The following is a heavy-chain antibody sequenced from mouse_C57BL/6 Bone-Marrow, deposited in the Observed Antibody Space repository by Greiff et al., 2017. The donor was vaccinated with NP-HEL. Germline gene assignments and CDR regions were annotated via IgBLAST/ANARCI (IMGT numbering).Heavy chain of an antibody. D-gene: IGHD1-1*01. J-gene: IGHJ2*01. CDR2: IYPGSGNT. CDR3: ARFYYGSREDYFDY. V-gene: IGHV1-76*01. Sequence: VQRVESGAELVRPGASVKLSCKASGYTFTDYYINWVKQRPGQGLEWIARIYPGSGNTYYNEKFKGKATLTAEKSSSTAYMQLSSLTSEDSAVYFCARFYYGSREDYFDYWGQGTTLTVSS. CDR1: GYTFTDYY.